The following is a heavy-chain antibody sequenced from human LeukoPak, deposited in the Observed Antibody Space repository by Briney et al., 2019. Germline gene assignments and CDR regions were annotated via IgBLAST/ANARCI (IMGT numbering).Heavy chain of an antibody. J-gene: IGHJ6*03. CDR2: IKQDGSEK. V-gene: IGHV3-7*01. D-gene: IGHD6-6*01. Sequence: GGSLRLSCAASGFTFSSYAMSWVRQAPGKGLEWVANIKQDGSEKYYVDSVKGRFTISRDNAKNSLYLQMNSLRAEDTAVYYCARDLEYSSSSGEYYYYMDVWGKGTTVTVSS. CDR1: GFTFSSYA. CDR3: ARDLEYSSSSGEYYYYMDV.